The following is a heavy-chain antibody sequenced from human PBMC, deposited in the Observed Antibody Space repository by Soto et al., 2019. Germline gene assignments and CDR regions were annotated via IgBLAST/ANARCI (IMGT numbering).Heavy chain of an antibody. D-gene: IGHD3-10*01. Sequence: QVQLQQWGAGLLKPSETLSLTCAVYGGSFSGYYWSWIRQPPGKGLEWIGEINHSGSTNYNPSLTSRVTISVDTSKNQFSLKLSSVTAADTAVYYCARSGIRGMSYWGQGTLVTVSS. CDR1: GGSFSGYY. CDR3: ARSGIRGMSY. CDR2: INHSGST. J-gene: IGHJ4*02. V-gene: IGHV4-34*01.